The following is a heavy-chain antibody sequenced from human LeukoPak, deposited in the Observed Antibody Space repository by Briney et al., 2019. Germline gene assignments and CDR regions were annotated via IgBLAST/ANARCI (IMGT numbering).Heavy chain of an antibody. CDR2: IYYSGST. V-gene: IGHV4-59*01. D-gene: IGHD5-18*01. Sequence: SETLSLTCTVSGGSISGYYWSWIRQPPGKGLEWIGYIYYSGSTNYNPSLKSRVTISVDTSKNQFSLKLSSVTAADTAVYYCARALWRGYSYGWVDYWGQGTLVTVSS. CDR1: GGSISGYY. CDR3: ARALWRGYSYGWVDY. J-gene: IGHJ4*02.